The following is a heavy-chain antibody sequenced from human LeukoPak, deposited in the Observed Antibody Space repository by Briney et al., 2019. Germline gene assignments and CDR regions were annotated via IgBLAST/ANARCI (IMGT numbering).Heavy chain of an antibody. CDR1: GGSISSSSYY. CDR3: ARQAVAGNGFDY. J-gene: IGHJ4*02. D-gene: IGHD6-19*01. V-gene: IGHV4-39*01. CDR2: IYYSGNT. Sequence: SETLPLTCTVSGGSISSSSYYWGWIRQPPGKGLEWIGTIYYSGNTYYNPSLKSRVGISVDTSKNQFSLKLSSVTAADTAVYYCARQAVAGNGFDYWGQGTLVTVSS.